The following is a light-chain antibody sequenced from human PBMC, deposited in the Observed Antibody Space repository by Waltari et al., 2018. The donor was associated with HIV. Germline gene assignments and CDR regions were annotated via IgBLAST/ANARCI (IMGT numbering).Light chain of an antibody. Sequence: DMQMTQSPSTLSASVGDRVTITCRASQTIKSWLAWYQQKPGKAPKLLIYEASGLESGVPSRFSGSGSGTEFTLTISSLQPDDFATYYCQQYDDYRTFGPGTKVEI. J-gene: IGKJ1*01. V-gene: IGKV1-5*03. CDR2: EAS. CDR3: QQYDDYRT. CDR1: QTIKSW.